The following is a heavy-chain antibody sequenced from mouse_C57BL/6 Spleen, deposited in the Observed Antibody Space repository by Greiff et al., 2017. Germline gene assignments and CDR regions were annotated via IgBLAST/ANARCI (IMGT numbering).Heavy chain of an antibody. V-gene: IGHV1-78*01. CDR3: ARPLLLRSLFDY. D-gene: IGHD1-1*01. CDR1: GYTFTDHT. J-gene: IGHJ2*01. CDR2: IYPRDGST. Sequence: VQLQQSDAELVKPGASVKISCKVSGYTFTDHTIHWMKQRPEQGLEWIGYIYPRDGSTKYNEQFKGKATLTADKSSSTAYKQLNSLTSEDSAVYFCARPLLLRSLFDYWGQGTTLTVSS.